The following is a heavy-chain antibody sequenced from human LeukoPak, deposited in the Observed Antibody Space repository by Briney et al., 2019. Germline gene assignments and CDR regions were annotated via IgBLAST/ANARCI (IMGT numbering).Heavy chain of an antibody. CDR3: AKRGDGDY. D-gene: IGHD2-21*02. CDR1: GFTFSSYW. V-gene: IGHV3-7*01. CDR2: IEQDGSQK. Sequence: PGGSLRLSCAASGFTFSSYWLSWVRQAPGKGLEWVASIEQDGSQKYYVDSVRGRFTISRDNSKNTLYLQMISLRVEDTAVYYCAKRGDGDYWGQGTLVTVSS. J-gene: IGHJ4*02.